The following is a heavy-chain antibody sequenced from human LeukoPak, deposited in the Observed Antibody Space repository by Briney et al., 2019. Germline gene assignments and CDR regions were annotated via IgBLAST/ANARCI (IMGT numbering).Heavy chain of an antibody. CDR1: GGSISSSY. J-gene: IGHJ4*02. CDR2: ISYSGST. V-gene: IGHV4-59*01. CDR3: ARGRSGGLVTLDY. Sequence: SETLSLTCTVSGGSISSSYWSWIRQPPGKGLEWIWYISYSGSTNCNPSLRSRVTISVDTSKNQFSLKLTPVTAADQAGYYCARGRSGGLVTLDYWGQGTLVTVSS. D-gene: IGHD2-21*02.